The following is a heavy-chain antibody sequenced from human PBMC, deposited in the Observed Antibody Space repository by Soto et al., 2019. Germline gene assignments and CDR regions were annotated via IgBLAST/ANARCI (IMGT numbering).Heavy chain of an antibody. CDR2: INPNSGAT. J-gene: IGHJ5*02. Sequence: ASVKVSCKASGYTFTGYFMHWVRQAPGQGLEWMGCINPNSGATKYAQKFQGRVTLTRDTSINTSYMEMSMLRSDDTAVYYCARGGGTILAPLPWGQGTLVTVSS. D-gene: IGHD3-3*01. CDR3: ARGGGTILAPLP. V-gene: IGHV1-2*02. CDR1: GYTFTGYF.